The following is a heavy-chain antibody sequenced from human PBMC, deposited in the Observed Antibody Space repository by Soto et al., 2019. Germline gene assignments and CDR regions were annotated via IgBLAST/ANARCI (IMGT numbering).Heavy chain of an antibody. V-gene: IGHV3-30*18. CDR1: GFTFSSYG. Sequence: QVQLVESGGGVVQPGRSLRLSCAASGFTFSSYGMHWVRQAPGKGLEWVAVISYDGSNKYYADSVKGRFTISRDNSKNTLHLQMNSLRADDTDVYYCAKDRGGSYYLYAFDIWGQGTIVTVSS. J-gene: IGHJ3*02. CDR3: AKDRGGSYYLYAFDI. CDR2: ISYDGSNK. D-gene: IGHD1-26*01.